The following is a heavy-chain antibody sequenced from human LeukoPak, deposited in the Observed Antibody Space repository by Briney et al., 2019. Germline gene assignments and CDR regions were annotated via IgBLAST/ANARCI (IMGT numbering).Heavy chain of an antibody. CDR2: INPNSGGT. D-gene: IGHD3-22*01. Sequence: ASVKDSCKAPGGTFSSYAISWVRQAPGQGLEWMGWINPNSGGTNYAQKFQGRVTMTRDTSISTAYMELSRLRSDDTAVYYCARVGYDSSAHDYWGQGTLVTVSS. J-gene: IGHJ4*02. V-gene: IGHV1-2*02. CDR3: ARVGYDSSAHDY. CDR1: GGTFSSYA.